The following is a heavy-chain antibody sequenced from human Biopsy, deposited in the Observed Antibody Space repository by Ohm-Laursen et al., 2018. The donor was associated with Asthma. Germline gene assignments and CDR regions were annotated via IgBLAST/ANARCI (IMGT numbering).Heavy chain of an antibody. CDR1: GGSISSFY. D-gene: IGHD6-19*01. CDR3: VRAVRNEQWLAPFDY. J-gene: IGHJ4*02. Sequence: SDTLSLTCSVYGGSISSFYWSWIRQSPEKGLEWMGYVYWTGSTSYNPSLKSRVTMSVDTSKNRMFLELTSVTAADTAIYYCVRAVRNEQWLAPFDYWGQGKPVTVSS. CDR2: VYWTGST. V-gene: IGHV4-59*07.